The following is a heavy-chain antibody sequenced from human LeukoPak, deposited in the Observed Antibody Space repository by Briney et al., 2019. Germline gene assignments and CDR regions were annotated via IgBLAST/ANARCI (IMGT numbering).Heavy chain of an antibody. CDR3: ASYPRIVVAFFGY. D-gene: IGHD3-22*01. CDR1: GGSISSSSYY. CDR2: IYYSGST. J-gene: IGHJ4*02. V-gene: IGHV4-39*01. Sequence: PSETLSLTCTVSGGSISSSSYYWGWIRQPPGKGLEWIGSIYYSGSTYYNPSLKSRVTISVDTSKNQFSLKLSSVTAADTAVYYCASYPRIVVAFFGYWGQGTLVTVSS.